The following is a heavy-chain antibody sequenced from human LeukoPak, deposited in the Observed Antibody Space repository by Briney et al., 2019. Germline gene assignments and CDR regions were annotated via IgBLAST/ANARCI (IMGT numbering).Heavy chain of an antibody. Sequence: GGSLRLSCAASGFTFSSYTMSWVRQAPEKGLEWVSTISYGGNNRFYADSVKGRFAISRDNSKNTVYVEMNSLRDEDTAVYYCARDWGFDYWGQGTLVTVSS. V-gene: IGHV3-30*09. D-gene: IGHD3-16*01. J-gene: IGHJ4*02. CDR3: ARDWGFDY. CDR2: ISYGGNNR. CDR1: GFTFSSYT.